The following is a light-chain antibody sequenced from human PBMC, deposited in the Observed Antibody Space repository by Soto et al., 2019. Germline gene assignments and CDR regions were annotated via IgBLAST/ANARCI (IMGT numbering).Light chain of an antibody. CDR2: AAS. V-gene: IGKV1-39*01. CDR1: QSISSY. CDR3: QQSYRTPLT. J-gene: IGKJ4*01. Sequence: DIQITQSPSSLSSSVGDRFTITCLASQSISSYLNWYQQKPGKAPNLLIYAASSLQSGVPSRFSGSGSGTDFTLTISSLQPEDFATYYCQQSYRTPLTFGGGTKVDIK.